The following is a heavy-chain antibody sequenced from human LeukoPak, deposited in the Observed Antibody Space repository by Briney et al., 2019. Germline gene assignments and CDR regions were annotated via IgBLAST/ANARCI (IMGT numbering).Heavy chain of an antibody. V-gene: IGHV1-18*01. Sequence: ASVKVSCKASGYTFTSYGISWVRQAPGQGLEWMGRISAYNGNTNYAQKLQGRVTMTTDTSTSTAYMELRSLRSDDTAVYYCARTKDNYYGSGSDYWGQGTLVTVSS. D-gene: IGHD3-10*01. CDR2: ISAYNGNT. CDR3: ARTKDNYYGSGSDY. CDR1: GYTFTSYG. J-gene: IGHJ4*02.